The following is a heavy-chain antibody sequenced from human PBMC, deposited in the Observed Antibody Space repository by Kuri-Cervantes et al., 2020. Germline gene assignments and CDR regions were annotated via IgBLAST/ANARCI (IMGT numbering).Heavy chain of an antibody. CDR3: ALLRGCSSTSCSGFSLDY. J-gene: IGHJ4*02. CDR2: ISGSGGST. D-gene: IGHD2-2*01. Sequence: GGSLRLSCAASGFTFSSYAMSWVRQAPGKGLEWVSAISGSGGSTYYADSVKGRFTISRDNSKNTLYLQMNSLRAEDTAVYYCALLRGCSSTSCSGFSLDYWGQGTLVTVSS. V-gene: IGHV3-23*01. CDR1: GFTFSSYA.